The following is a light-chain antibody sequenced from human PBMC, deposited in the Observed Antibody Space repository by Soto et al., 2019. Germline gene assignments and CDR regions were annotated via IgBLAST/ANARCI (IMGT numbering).Light chain of an antibody. J-gene: IGLJ2*01. V-gene: IGLV2-14*01. Sequence: QSALTQPASVSGSPGQSITISCTGTSSDIGGYTYVSWYQQHPGKAPKLMIYEVSNRPSGVSNRFSGSKSGNTASLTISGLQTEDEADYYCSSFTSSGTVVFGGGTKVTVL. CDR2: EVS. CDR3: SSFTSSGTVV. CDR1: SSDIGGYTY.